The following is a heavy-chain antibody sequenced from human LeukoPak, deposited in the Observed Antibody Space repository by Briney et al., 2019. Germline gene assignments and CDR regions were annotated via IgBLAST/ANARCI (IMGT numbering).Heavy chain of an antibody. J-gene: IGHJ4*02. CDR1: GGSFSGYY. CDR3: ARTGVVVVAARFDY. CDR2: INHSGST. V-gene: IGHV4-34*01. D-gene: IGHD2-15*01. Sequence: PSETLSLTCAVYGGSFSGYYWSWIRQPPGKGLEWIGEINHSGSTNYNPSLKSRVTISVDTSKNQFSLRLSSVTAADTAMYYCARTGVVVVAARFDYWGQGTLVTVSS.